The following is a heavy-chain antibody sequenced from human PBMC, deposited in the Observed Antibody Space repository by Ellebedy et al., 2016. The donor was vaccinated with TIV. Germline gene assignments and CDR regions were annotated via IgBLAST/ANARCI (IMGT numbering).Heavy chain of an antibody. CDR1: GFTFSYYD. Sequence: GGSLRLXXAASGFTFSYYDMHWVRQGTGKSLEWVSAITTAGDTYYPGSVKGRFTISRENAKNSLYLQMNSLRVGDTAVYYCARKSLGYYGMDVWGQGTTVTVSS. CDR3: ARKSLGYYGMDV. J-gene: IGHJ6*02. V-gene: IGHV3-13*01. CDR2: ITTAGDT.